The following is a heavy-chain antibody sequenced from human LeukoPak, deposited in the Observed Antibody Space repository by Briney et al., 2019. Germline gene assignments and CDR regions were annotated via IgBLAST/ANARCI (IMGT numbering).Heavy chain of an antibody. V-gene: IGHV3-53*01. CDR2: IYSGGST. CDR1: GFTVSSNY. J-gene: IGHJ4*02. CDR3: AKDDAWLQYGN. Sequence: PGGSLRLSCAASGFTVSSNYMSWVRQAPGKGLEWVSVIYSGGSTYYADSVKGRSTISRDNSKGTVYLQMNSLRPEDTAVYYCAKDDAWLQYGNWGRGTLVTVSS. D-gene: IGHD5-24*01.